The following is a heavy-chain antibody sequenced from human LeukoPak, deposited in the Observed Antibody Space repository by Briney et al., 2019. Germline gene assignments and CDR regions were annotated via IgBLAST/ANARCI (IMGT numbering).Heavy chain of an antibody. Sequence: SQTLSLTCTVSGDSISSGDYYWSWIRQPAGKGLEWIGRISSSGSTNYNPSLKSRVTISVDTSKNQFSLKLSSVTAADTAVYYCARGLVIAAAGTRWFDPWGQGTLVTVSS. CDR3: ARGLVIAAAGTRWFDP. CDR2: ISSSGST. V-gene: IGHV4-61*02. D-gene: IGHD6-13*01. CDR1: GDSISSGDYY. J-gene: IGHJ5*02.